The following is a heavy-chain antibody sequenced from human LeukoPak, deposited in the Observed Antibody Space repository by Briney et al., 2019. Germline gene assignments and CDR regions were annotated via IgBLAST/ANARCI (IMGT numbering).Heavy chain of an antibody. CDR1: GGTFSSYA. CDR3: ARETMVRGVLAR. D-gene: IGHD3-10*01. Sequence: ASVTVSCKASGGTFSSYAISWVRQAPGQGLEWMGGIIPIFGTANYAQKFQGRVTITADESTSTAYMELSSLRSEDTAVYYCARETMVRGVLARWGQGTLVTVSS. V-gene: IGHV1-69*13. CDR2: IIPIFGTA. J-gene: IGHJ4*02.